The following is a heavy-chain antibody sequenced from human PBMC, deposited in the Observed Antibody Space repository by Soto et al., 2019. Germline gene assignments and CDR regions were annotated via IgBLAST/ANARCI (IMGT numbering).Heavy chain of an antibody. CDR3: ARYCSGDIFYLHAFDI. CDR2: IYYSGST. CDR1: GGSISSYY. V-gene: IGHV4-59*01. D-gene: IGHD2-15*01. J-gene: IGHJ3*02. Sequence: QVQLQESGPGLVKPSETLSLTCTVSGGSISSYYWSWIQQPPGKGLEWIGYIYYSGSTSYSPSLKRRVTISVDTSKNQFSLRLSSVTAADTAVYYCARYCSGDIFYLHAFDIWRQGTMVTVSS.